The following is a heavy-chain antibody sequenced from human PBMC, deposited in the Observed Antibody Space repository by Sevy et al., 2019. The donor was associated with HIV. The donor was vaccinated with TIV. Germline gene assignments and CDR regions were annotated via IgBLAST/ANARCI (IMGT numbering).Heavy chain of an antibody. CDR2: IKTKTDGGTT. Sequence: GGSLRLSCAVSEFTFNNAWISWVRQAPGKGLEWVGRIKTKTDGGTTDYAAPVKGRFTISRDDSKNTLYLQMNSLKFEDTAVYYCATGTYCSSTTCPGSFDYWGQGTLVTVSS. D-gene: IGHD2-2*01. CDR3: ATGTYCSSTTCPGSFDY. CDR1: EFTFNNAW. J-gene: IGHJ4*02. V-gene: IGHV3-15*01.